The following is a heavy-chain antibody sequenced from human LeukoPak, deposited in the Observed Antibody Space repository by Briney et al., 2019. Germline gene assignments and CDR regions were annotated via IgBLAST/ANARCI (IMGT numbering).Heavy chain of an antibody. V-gene: IGHV3-21*01. CDR2: ISSSRSYI. D-gene: IGHD3-22*01. J-gene: IGHJ3*02. Sequence: PGGALRLSCAASGFTFSSYSMNWVRQAPGKGVEWVSSISSSRSYIYYADSVKGGFTISRDNAKNSLYMQMNSLRAEDTAVYYCARDVTMIVVVSHAFDIWGQGTMVTVSS. CDR3: ARDVTMIVVVSHAFDI. CDR1: GFTFSSYS.